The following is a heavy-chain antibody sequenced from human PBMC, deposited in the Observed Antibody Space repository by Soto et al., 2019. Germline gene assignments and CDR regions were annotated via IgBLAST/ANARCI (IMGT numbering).Heavy chain of an antibody. V-gene: IGHV3-30*18. Sequence: QAQLVESGGGVVQPGRSLRLSCAASGFTFSSYGMHWVRQAPGKGLEWVGVISYDGKVKYYADSLKGRFTISRDNSKNTMYLEMNSLRAEDTAVYYCAKESTVMVSSSWDFDHWGQGTLVTVSS. CDR2: ISYDGKVK. CDR3: AKESTVMVSSSWDFDH. J-gene: IGHJ4*02. CDR1: GFTFSSYG. D-gene: IGHD5-18*01.